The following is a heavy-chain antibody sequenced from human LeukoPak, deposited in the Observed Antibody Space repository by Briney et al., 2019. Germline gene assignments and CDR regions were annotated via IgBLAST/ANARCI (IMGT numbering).Heavy chain of an antibody. CDR3: ARDNVGLLDF. J-gene: IGHJ4*02. CDR1: GDSVTSHG. D-gene: IGHD2-21*01. CDR2: VYASGAN. Sequence: SETLSLTCSVSGDSVTSHGWSWVRQPPGKGLEWIGYVYASGANSDNCNPSLKSRITISVDTSRNQFSLRLNSVTAADTAIHYCARDNVGLLDFWGQGILVTVSS. V-gene: IGHV4-59*02.